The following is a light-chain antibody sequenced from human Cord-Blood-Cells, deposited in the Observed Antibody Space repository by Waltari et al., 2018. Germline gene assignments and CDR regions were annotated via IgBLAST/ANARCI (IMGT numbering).Light chain of an antibody. CDR2: QDS. J-gene: IGLJ2*01. V-gene: IGLV3-1*01. CDR1: KLGDKY. CDR3: QAWDSSTVV. Sequence: SYELTQPPSLSVSPGQQASITCSGDKLGDKYACWYQQKPGQSPVLVIYQDSKRSSGMPEGFAGANAGKTATLTISGTQAVDEADYYCQAWDSSTVVFGGGTKLTVL.